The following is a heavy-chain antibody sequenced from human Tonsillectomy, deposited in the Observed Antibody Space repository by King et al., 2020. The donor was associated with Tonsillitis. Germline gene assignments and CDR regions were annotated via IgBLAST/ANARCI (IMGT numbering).Heavy chain of an antibody. V-gene: IGHV1-69*01. CDR3: ARGEMHGLVARRVAFDY. Sequence: VQLVESGAEVKKPGSSVKVSCKASGNTFSRYALSWLRQAPGQGLEWLGGIIPIFGTTEYAQKFQGRVTFTADEYTSTAYMELSSLRSDDSAVYYCARGEMHGLVARRVAFDYWGQGTPVTVSS. D-gene: IGHD3/OR15-3a*01. J-gene: IGHJ4*02. CDR2: IIPIFGTT. CDR1: GNTFSRYA.